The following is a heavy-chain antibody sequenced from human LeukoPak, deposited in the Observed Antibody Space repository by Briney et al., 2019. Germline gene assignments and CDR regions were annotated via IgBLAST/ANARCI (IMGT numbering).Heavy chain of an antibody. V-gene: IGHV3-30*18. D-gene: IGHD4-23*01. CDR2: ISYDGTDK. Sequence: PGGSLRLSCAASGFTFSNYDMHWVRQAPGKGLEWVAVISYDGTDKSYADSVKGRFTISRDNSKGTLYLQMNSLRPADTAVYYCAKDRWTGSYYFDFWGQGALLTVSS. CDR1: GFTFSNYD. CDR3: AKDRWTGSYYFDF. J-gene: IGHJ4*02.